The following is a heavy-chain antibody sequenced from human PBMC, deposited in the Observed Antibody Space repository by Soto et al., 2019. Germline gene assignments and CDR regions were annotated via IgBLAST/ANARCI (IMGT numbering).Heavy chain of an antibody. J-gene: IGHJ6*02. D-gene: IGHD6-25*01. V-gene: IGHV4-59*10. Sequence: GSTNYNPSFKSRVIVSVDTSRNQFSLRLSSLTAADTAVYYYARWHSSSGYYGMDVWGQGTTVTVSS. CDR3: ARWHSSSGYYGMDV. CDR2: GST.